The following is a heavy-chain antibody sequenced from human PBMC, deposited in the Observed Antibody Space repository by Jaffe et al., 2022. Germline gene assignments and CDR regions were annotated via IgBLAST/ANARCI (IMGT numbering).Heavy chain of an antibody. CDR2: INHSGST. Sequence: QVQLQQWGAGLLKPSETLSLTCAVYGGSFSGYYWSWIRQPPGKGLEWIGEINHSGSTNYNPSLKSRVTISVDTSKNQFSLKLSSVTAADTAVYYCARGWRSATPYYYDSSGYYTRPFDYWGQGTLVTVSS. V-gene: IGHV4-34*01. CDR1: GGSFSGYY. CDR3: ARGWRSATPYYYDSSGYYTRPFDY. D-gene: IGHD3-22*01. J-gene: IGHJ4*02.